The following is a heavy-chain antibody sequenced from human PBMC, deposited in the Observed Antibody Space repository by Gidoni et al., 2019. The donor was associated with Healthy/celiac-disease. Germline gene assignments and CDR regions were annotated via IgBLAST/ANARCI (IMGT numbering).Heavy chain of an antibody. J-gene: IGHJ6*02. D-gene: IGHD2-21*01. CDR3: ARGLRWTRDYYYYGMDV. CDR1: GGSISSSSYY. CDR2: IYYSGST. Sequence: QLQLQESGPGLVKPSETLSLTCTVSGGSISSSSYYWGWIRQPPGTGLEWIGSIYYSGSTYYNPSLKSRVTISVDTSKNQFSLKLSSVTAADTAVYYCARGLRWTRDYYYYGMDVWGQGTTVTVSS. V-gene: IGHV4-39*07.